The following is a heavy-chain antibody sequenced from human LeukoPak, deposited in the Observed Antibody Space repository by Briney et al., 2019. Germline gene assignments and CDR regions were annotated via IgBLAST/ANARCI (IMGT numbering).Heavy chain of an antibody. CDR1: GFTFSDYN. D-gene: IGHD5-18*01. Sequence: GGSLRLSCAASGFTFSDYNMNWVRQPPGKGLEWVSYISSSSSTIYYADSVKGRFTISRDNAKNSLYLQMNSLRAEDTAVYYCARAYSEYTYGYHYWGQGTLVTVSS. CDR3: ARAYSEYTYGYHY. J-gene: IGHJ4*02. CDR2: ISSSSSTI. V-gene: IGHV3-48*01.